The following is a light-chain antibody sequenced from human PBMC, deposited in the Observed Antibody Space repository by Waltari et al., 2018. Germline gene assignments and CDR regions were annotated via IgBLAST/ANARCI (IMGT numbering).Light chain of an antibody. J-gene: IGKJ1*01. CDR2: KAS. CDR1: QSISNW. CDR3: QQHYTYSWT. V-gene: IGKV1-5*03. Sequence: DIQMTQSTTALSASVGDRVSITCRASQSISNWLAWYQHKPGKAPKLLIYKASTLESGVPSRFSGSESETEFTLTISSLQPDDSATYYCQQHYTYSWTFGQGTKVEIK.